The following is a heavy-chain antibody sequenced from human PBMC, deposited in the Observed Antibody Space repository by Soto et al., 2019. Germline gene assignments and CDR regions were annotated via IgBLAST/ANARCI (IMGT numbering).Heavy chain of an antibody. Sequence: QVPLVESGGGVVQPGRSRSLSCGASGFTFRSYGMHWVRQAPGKGLEWGAIISYDGRNTYYADSVKRRFTMSRENSKKTLSGQMNGRRAEDTSVYYCAKGGGLRGIYSISSSYYVDYWGPGTLVTVSS. CDR2: ISYDGRNT. CDR1: GFTFRSYG. V-gene: IGHV3-30*18. J-gene: IGHJ4*02. CDR3: AKGGGLRGIYSISSSYYVDY. D-gene: IGHD1-26*01.